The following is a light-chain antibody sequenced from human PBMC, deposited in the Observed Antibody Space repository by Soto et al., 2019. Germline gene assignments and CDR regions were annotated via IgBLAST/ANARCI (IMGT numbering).Light chain of an antibody. CDR2: DAS. J-gene: IGKJ1*01. Sequence: ESVLTQSPATLSLSPGERATLSCRASQSVSTYLAWYQQKPGQAPRLLIYDASSRATGIPARFSGSGSGTEFTLTISSLEPEDCAVYYCQQRSSWPVTLGQGTKVDIK. V-gene: IGKV3-11*01. CDR3: QQRSSWPVT. CDR1: QSVSTY.